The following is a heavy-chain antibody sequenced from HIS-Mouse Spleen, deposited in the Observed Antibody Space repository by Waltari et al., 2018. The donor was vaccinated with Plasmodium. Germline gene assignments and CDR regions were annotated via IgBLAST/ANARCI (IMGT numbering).Heavy chain of an antibody. CDR3: ASCTVTTTFQYYYYGMDV. D-gene: IGHD4-17*01. V-gene: IGHV1-2*02. CDR2: INPNSGGT. CDR1: GYTFTGYY. Sequence: QVQLVQSGAEVKKPGASVKVSCKASGYTFTGYYMHWVRQAPGQGLEWMGWINPNSGGTNYAQKLQGRVTMTRDTSISTAYMELSRLRSDDTAVYYCASCTVTTTFQYYYYGMDVWGQGTTVTVSS. J-gene: IGHJ6*02.